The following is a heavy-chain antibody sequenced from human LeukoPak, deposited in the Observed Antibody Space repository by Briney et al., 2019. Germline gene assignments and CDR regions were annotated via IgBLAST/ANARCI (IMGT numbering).Heavy chain of an antibody. V-gene: IGHV3-7*01. Sequence: PGGSLRLSCAASGFTFSSYWMSWVRQAPWKGLEWVANIKPDGSEKYYVDSVKGRFTISRDNAKNSLYLQMNSLRAEDTAVYYCAREGSSGWYYGSHPGHFDYWGQGTLVTVSS. CDR1: GFTFSSYW. CDR2: IKPDGSEK. CDR3: AREGSSGWYYGSHPGHFDY. J-gene: IGHJ4*02. D-gene: IGHD6-19*01.